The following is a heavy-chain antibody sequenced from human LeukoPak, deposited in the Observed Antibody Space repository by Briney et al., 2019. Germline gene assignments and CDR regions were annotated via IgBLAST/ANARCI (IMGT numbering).Heavy chain of an antibody. CDR3: ATSPGWQLRRYFDL. J-gene: IGHJ2*01. CDR1: GFSVSTNY. D-gene: IGHD4-23*01. V-gene: IGHV3-53*01. CDR2: IYSNDGT. Sequence: PGGSLRLSCAASGFSVSTNYMSWVRQAPGKGLEWVSIIYSNDGTYSADSVKDRFTISRDNSKNTLYLQMHSLRADDTAVYYCATSPGWQLRRYFDLWGRGTLVTVSS.